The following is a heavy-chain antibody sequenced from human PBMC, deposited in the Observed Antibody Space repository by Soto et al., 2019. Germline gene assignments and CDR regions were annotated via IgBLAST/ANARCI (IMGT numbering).Heavy chain of an antibody. CDR1: GGTFTSYT. D-gene: IGHD4-17*01. CDR3: ARTPTRNTDYAYFDL. J-gene: IGHJ4*02. V-gene: IGHV1-69*02. Sequence: QVQLVQSGAEVKKPGSSVKVSCKPSGGTFTSYTFSWVRQAPGQGFEWMGRIIPFLSITNYAQKFQGRVSITADTSTSTAYMELSSLTSEDTALYFCARTPTRNTDYAYFDLWGQGTLVTVSS. CDR2: IIPFLSIT.